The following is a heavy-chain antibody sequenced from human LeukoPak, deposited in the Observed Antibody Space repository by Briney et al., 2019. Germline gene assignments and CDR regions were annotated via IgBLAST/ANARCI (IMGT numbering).Heavy chain of an antibody. CDR3: ARGGVTSAFMDV. V-gene: IGHV1-18*01. CDR2: ITGYNDNT. Sequence: ASVKVSCKASGYTFTDYGVTWVRQAPGQGLEWMGWITGYNDNTNYAQNLQGRLTMTADTSTTTSYTELRSLTSDDTAVYYCARGGVTSAFMDVWGKGTTVTVSP. D-gene: IGHD4-11*01. J-gene: IGHJ6*04. CDR1: GYTFTDYG.